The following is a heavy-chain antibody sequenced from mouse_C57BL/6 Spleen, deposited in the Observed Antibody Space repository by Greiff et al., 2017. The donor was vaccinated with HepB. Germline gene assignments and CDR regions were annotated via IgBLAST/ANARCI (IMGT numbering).Heavy chain of an antibody. V-gene: IGHV5-4*01. CDR3: AREGELGRAMDY. Sequence: EVNLVESGGGLVKPGGSLKLSCAASGFTFSSYAMSWVRQTPEKRLEWVATISDGGSYTYYPDNVKGRFTISRDNAKNNLYLQMSHLKSEDTAMYYCAREGELGRAMDYWGQGTSVTVSS. CDR2: ISDGGSYT. CDR1: GFTFSSYA. D-gene: IGHD4-1*01. J-gene: IGHJ4*01.